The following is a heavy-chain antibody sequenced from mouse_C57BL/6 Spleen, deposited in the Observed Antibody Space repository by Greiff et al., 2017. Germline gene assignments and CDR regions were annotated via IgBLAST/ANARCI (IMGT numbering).Heavy chain of an antibody. V-gene: IGHV1-42*01. D-gene: IGHD2-4*01. J-gene: IGHJ2*01. CDR2: VNPSTGGT. Sequence: VQLQQSGPELVKPGASVKISCKASGYSFTGYYINWVKQRPETSLKLIWEVNPSTGGTTSNQKFKAKATLTVDKSSSTAYMQLKSLTSEDSAVYYCARTYYDYDFDYWGQGTTLTVSS. CDR1: GYSFTGYY. CDR3: ARTYYDYDFDY.